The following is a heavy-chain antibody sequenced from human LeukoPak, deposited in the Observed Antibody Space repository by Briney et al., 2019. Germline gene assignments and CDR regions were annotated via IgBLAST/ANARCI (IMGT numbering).Heavy chain of an antibody. D-gene: IGHD6-19*01. CDR1: GFIFRNYP. J-gene: IGHJ3*01. V-gene: IGHV3-30-3*01. CDR3: TGEAGTVPGPHGAFDF. Sequence: GGSLKLSCSASGFIFRNYPMHWLRQAPDKGLEWVSLISSDGRNTYYADSVKGRFTISRDDSKNTLYLQMNTLGTEDTAMYYCTGEAGTVPGPHGAFDFWGRGTMVTVFS. CDR2: ISSDGRNT.